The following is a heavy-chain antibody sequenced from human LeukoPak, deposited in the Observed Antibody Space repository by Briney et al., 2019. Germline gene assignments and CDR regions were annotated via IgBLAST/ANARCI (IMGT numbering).Heavy chain of an antibody. CDR2: IYHSGST. V-gene: IGHV4-30-2*01. D-gene: IGHD3-22*01. J-gene: IGHJ4*02. Sequence: SETLSLTCAVSGGSISSGGYSWSWIRQPPGKGLEWIGYIYHSGSTYYNPSLKSRVTISVDRSKNQFSLKLSSVTAADTAVYYCARGNYCDSSGYSDWGQGTLVTVSS. CDR3: ARGNYCDSSGYSD. CDR1: GGSISSGGYS.